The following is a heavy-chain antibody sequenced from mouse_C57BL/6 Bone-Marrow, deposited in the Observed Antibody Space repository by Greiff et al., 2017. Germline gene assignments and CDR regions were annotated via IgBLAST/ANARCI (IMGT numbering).Heavy chain of an antibody. D-gene: IGHD2-4*01. CDR3: ARGGSTMNDY. Sequence: EVHLVESGGGLVKPGGSLKLSCAASGFTFSSYAMSWVRQTPEKRLSWVATISDGGSYTYYPDNVKGRFTISRDSAKNNLYLQMSHLDSEDSDMYYCARGGSTMNDYWGQGTTLTVAA. CDR2: ISDGGSYT. J-gene: IGHJ2*01. V-gene: IGHV5-4*01. CDR1: GFTFSSYA.